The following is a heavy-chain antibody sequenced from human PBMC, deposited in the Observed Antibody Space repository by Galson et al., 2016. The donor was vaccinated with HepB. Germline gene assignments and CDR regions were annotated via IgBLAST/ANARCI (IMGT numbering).Heavy chain of an antibody. CDR3: ARDISPKSTTHQIYY. D-gene: IGHD1-14*01. V-gene: IGHV3-21*01. Sequence: SLRLSCAASGFIFSDYSMNWVRQAPGKGLEWVSSITTSSSNIYYADSVKGRFTISRDNAKNSLYLQMNSLRAEDTAVYYCARDISPKSTTHQIYYWGQGTLVTVSS. CDR1: GFIFSDYS. CDR2: ITTSSSNI. J-gene: IGHJ4*02.